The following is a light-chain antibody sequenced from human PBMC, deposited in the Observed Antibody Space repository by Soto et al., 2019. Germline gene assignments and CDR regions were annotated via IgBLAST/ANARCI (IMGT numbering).Light chain of an antibody. CDR3: QQYDNWPHT. Sequence: EMVMSQSPATLSVSPGERATLSCRASQNLSRNLAWYQPQPGQAPRLLLYGASTRATGIPARFSGSGSGTDFTLTISSLQSEDFAVYYCQQYDNWPHTSGQGTKLEIK. J-gene: IGKJ2*01. V-gene: IGKV3-15*01. CDR2: GAS. CDR1: QNLSRN.